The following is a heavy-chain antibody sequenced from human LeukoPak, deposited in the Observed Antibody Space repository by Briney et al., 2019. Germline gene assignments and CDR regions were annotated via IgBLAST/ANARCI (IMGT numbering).Heavy chain of an antibody. V-gene: IGHV3-7*01. D-gene: IGHD3-22*01. J-gene: IGHJ1*01. CDR1: GFTFSSYG. CDR2: IRQDGGET. CDR3: ATYSSLNTREFQY. Sequence: GGSLRLSCAASGFTFSSYGMHWVRQAPGKGLEWVANIRQDGGETYYGDSVKGRFIISRDNAKNSLFLQMNRLRAEDTAVYYCATYSSLNTREFQYWGQGTLVTVSP.